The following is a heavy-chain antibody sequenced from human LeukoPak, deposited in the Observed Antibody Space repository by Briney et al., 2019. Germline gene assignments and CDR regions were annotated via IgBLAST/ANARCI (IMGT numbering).Heavy chain of an antibody. D-gene: IGHD6-19*01. Sequence: PGGSLRLSCAASGFTVSSNYMSWVRQTPGKGLEWVSVIYSGGNTYYADSVKGRFTISRDNSKNTLYLQMNNLRAEDTAVYYCARAPSGWTGFDYWGQGTLVTVSS. J-gene: IGHJ4*02. CDR1: GFTVSSNY. CDR2: IYSGGNT. V-gene: IGHV3-66*01. CDR3: ARAPSGWTGFDY.